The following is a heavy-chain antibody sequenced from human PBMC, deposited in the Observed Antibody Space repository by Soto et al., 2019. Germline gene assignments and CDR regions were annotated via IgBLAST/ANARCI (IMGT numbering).Heavy chain of an antibody. CDR1: GFTVSSYG. CDR2: ISYDGSNT. CDR3: ARDVYSGTWTTEEDV. J-gene: IGHJ6*02. V-gene: IGHV3-30*03. D-gene: IGHD5-12*01. Sequence: SGGSLRLSFVACGFTVSSYGMHWVRQAPGKGLEWVAIISYDGSNTYYADSVKGRFTISRDNSKNTLYLQMNSLRAEDTSVYFCARDVYSGTWTTEEDVWGQGTTLTVSS.